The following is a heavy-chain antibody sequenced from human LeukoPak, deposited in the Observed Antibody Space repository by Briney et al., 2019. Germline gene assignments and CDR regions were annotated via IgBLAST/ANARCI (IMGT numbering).Heavy chain of an antibody. Sequence: PSETLSLTCTVSGGSISSSSYYWGWIRQPPGKGLEWIGSIDYSGSTYYNPSLKSRVTISVDTSKNQFSLKLSSVTAADTAVYYCARHGGAVADHFDYWGQGTLVTVSS. D-gene: IGHD6-19*01. V-gene: IGHV4-39*01. CDR2: IDYSGST. CDR1: GGSISSSSYY. J-gene: IGHJ4*02. CDR3: ARHGGAVADHFDY.